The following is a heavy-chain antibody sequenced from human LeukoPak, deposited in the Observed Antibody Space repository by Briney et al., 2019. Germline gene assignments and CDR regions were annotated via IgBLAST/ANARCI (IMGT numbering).Heavy chain of an antibody. J-gene: IGHJ5*02. Sequence: SETLSLTFTVSGGSISSYYWSWIRQPPGKGREWIGYIYYSGSTNYNPSLKSRVTISVDTSKNQFSLKLSSVTAADTAVYYCASLLYYYDSSGYTQNWFDPWGQGTLVTVSS. V-gene: IGHV4-59*08. D-gene: IGHD3-22*01. CDR1: GGSISSYY. CDR2: IYYSGST. CDR3: ASLLYYYDSSGYTQNWFDP.